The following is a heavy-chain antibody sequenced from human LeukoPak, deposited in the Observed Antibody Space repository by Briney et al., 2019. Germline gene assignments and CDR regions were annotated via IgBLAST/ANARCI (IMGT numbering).Heavy chain of an antibody. CDR3: ARETVSGLNVE. CDR1: GGSISSGSYY. Sequence: SQTLSLTCTVSGGSISSGSYYWIWLPQPAGTGLEWIGRIYTSGSTNYNPSLKSRVTISVDTSKKKFCLKLSAVTASDTAEDYCARETVSGLNVEWGQGTLVTVSS. V-gene: IGHV4-61*02. D-gene: IGHD3-3*01. CDR2: IYTSGST. J-gene: IGHJ4*02.